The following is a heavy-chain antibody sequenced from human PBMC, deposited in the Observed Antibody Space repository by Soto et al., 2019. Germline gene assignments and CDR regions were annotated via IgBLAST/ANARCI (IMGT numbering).Heavy chain of an antibody. CDR2: INPNSGGT. J-gene: IGHJ4*02. Sequence: QVQLVQSXXEVKKPGASVKVSCKASGYTFTGYYMHWVRQAPGQGLEWMGWINPNSGGTNYAQKFQGWVTMTRDTSISTAYMELSRLRSDDTSLYDCAQGRGWGIWYWGQETLVTVSS. D-gene: IGHD6-19*01. CDR1: GYTFTGYY. V-gene: IGHV1-2*04. CDR3: AQGRGWGIWY.